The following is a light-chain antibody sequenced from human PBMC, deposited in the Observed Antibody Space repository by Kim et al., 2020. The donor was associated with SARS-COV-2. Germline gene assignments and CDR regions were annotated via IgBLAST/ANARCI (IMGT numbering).Light chain of an antibody. Sequence: ELTPPPSVSGAPGQRVTLSCSRSSSPIGDHPVRWYQQLPGTAPNLLIYGDDQRPSGVPDRFSGSKSGTSASLVISGLQSGDDADYFCATWDDSLYGRVFGGGTQLTVL. CDR1: SSPIGDHP. CDR2: GDD. V-gene: IGLV1-44*01. CDR3: ATWDDSLYGRV. J-gene: IGLJ3*02.